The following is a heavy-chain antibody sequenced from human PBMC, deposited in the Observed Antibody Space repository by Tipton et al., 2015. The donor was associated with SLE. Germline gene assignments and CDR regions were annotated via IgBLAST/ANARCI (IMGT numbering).Heavy chain of an antibody. V-gene: IGHV3-74*03. Sequence: SLRLSCAASGFTFSRHWFHWVRQAPGKGLVWVSRINSGGSSTTYADSVKGRFTISRDDAKNIVYLQMNSLRAEDTAVYYCARGGFWSGYFDYWGQGTLVTVSS. CDR1: GFTFSRHW. CDR2: INSGGSST. D-gene: IGHD3-3*01. CDR3: ARGGFWSGYFDY. J-gene: IGHJ4*02.